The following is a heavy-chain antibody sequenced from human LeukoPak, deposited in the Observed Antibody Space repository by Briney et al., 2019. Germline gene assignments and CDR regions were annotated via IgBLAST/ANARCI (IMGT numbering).Heavy chain of an antibody. J-gene: IGHJ5*02. CDR1: GGSFSGDY. CDR2: INRSGRA. CDR3: ARHKIVITMLGVHRWFNP. D-gene: IGHD3-3*01. Sequence: SETLSLTCAVYGGSFSGDYWSWIRQPPGKGLEWIGDINRSGRAVYNTSLKSRVIISVDTSKNQFSLKVNSVTAADTAVYYCARHKIVITMLGVHRWFNPWGQGTLVAVSS. V-gene: IGHV4-34*01.